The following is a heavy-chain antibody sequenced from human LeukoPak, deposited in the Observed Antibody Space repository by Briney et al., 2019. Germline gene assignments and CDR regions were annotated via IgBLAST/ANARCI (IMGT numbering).Heavy chain of an antibody. V-gene: IGHV6-1*01. D-gene: IGHD1-1*01. CDR2: TYYRSKWYN. CDR3: ARAVAGTEGWFNS. CDR1: GDRVSSDSAA. Sequence: SQTHSLTCAISGDRVSSDSAAWNWIRQSPSRGLEWLGRTYYRSKWYNDYSASVKSRITIDPDTSKNQFSLQLNSVTPEDTAVYYCARAVAGTEGWFNSWGQGTLVTVSS. J-gene: IGHJ5*01.